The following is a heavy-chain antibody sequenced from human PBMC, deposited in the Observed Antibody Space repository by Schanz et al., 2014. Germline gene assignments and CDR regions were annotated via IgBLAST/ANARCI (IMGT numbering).Heavy chain of an antibody. D-gene: IGHD2-2*01. J-gene: IGHJ6*02. Sequence: QVQLQESGAGLLKPSQTLSLTCAVSGGSISSGGYSWNWIRQPPGKGLEWIVYIYYSGSTYYNPSLKSRVTISVDTSKNRFSLKLSSVTAADTAVFYCARGPRYLLPYFHYGLDVWGQGTTVTVSS. V-gene: IGHV4-30-4*07. CDR3: ARGPRYLLPYFHYGLDV. CDR1: GGSISSGGYS. CDR2: IYYSGST.